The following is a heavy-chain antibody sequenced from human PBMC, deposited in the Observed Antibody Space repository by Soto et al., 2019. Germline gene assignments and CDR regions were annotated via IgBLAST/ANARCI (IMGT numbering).Heavy chain of an antibody. Sequence: GASVKVSCKASGGTLSSYAISWVRQAPGQGLEWMGGIIPIFGTANYAQKFQGRVTITADESTSTAYMELSSLRSEDTAVYYCARNRYCTNGVCYTGIFDYWGQGTLVTVSS. V-gene: IGHV1-69*13. CDR1: GGTLSSYA. D-gene: IGHD2-8*01. CDR2: IIPIFGTA. CDR3: ARNRYCTNGVCYTGIFDY. J-gene: IGHJ4*02.